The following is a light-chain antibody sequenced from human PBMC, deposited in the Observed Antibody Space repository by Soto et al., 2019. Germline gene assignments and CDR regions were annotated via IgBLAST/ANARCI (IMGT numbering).Light chain of an antibody. V-gene: IGLV3-21*02. J-gene: IGLJ3*02. CDR2: DDS. CDR1: NIGTKG. CDR3: QVWNSGSAHWV. Sequence: SYELTQPPSVSVAPGQTARITCGGNNIGTKGVHWYQQKPGQAPVLVVYDDSDRPSGIPERFSGSNSGNTATLTISRVEAGDEADYYCQVWNSGSAHWVFGGGTQLTVL.